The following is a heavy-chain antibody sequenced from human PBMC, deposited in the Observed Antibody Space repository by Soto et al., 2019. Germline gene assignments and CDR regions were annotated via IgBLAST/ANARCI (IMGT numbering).Heavy chain of an antibody. CDR1: GYPFTHYG. CDR3: ARGLHYDRISLDDY. CDR2: ISPFNGNT. V-gene: IGHV1-18*01. Sequence: ASVKVSCKSSGYPFTHYGITWVRQAPGQGLEWMGWISPFNGNTNYGQTLQGRVTLTTDTSTSTVYMELRSLRSEDTAVYYCARGLHYDRISLDDYWGQGTLVTVSS. D-gene: IGHD3-22*01. J-gene: IGHJ4*02.